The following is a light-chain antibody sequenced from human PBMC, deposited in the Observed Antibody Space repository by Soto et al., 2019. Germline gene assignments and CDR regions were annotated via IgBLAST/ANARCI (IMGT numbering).Light chain of an antibody. Sequence: DIQITQSPSSLSASVGDMVTITCRASQSISYLNWYQQKPGKAPKLLIYAASSLQSGVPSRFSGSGSGTDFTLTISSLQPEDVATYYCQKYNSAPITFGQGTRLRL. V-gene: IGKV1-39*01. CDR3: QKYNSAPIT. J-gene: IGKJ5*01. CDR1: QSISY. CDR2: AAS.